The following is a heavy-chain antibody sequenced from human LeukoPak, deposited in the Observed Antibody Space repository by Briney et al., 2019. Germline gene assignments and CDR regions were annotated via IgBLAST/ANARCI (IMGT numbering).Heavy chain of an antibody. D-gene: IGHD3-9*01. J-gene: IGHJ4*02. CDR3: ARGGDYDILTGYTTFDY. V-gene: IGHV4-59*01. Sequence: SETLSLTCTVSGGSISSYYWSWIRQPPGKGLEWIGYIYYSGSTNYNPSLKSRVTISVDTSKNQFPLKLSSVTAADTAVYYCARGGDYDILTGYTTFDYWGQGTLVTVSS. CDR1: GGSISSYY. CDR2: IYYSGST.